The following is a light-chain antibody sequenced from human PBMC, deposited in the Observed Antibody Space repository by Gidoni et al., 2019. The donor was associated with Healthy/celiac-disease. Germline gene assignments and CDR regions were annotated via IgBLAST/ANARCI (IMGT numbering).Light chain of an antibody. V-gene: IGLV3-21*03. CDR3: QVWDSSSHHYV. CDR1: NIGGKS. J-gene: IGLJ1*01. CDR2: DDN. Sequence: SYVLTQPPSVSLAPGNTARLTCGGNNIGGKSVHWYQQKPGQAPVLVVYDDNDRPSGIPERFSGSNSGNTATLIISRVEAGDEADYYCQVWDSSSHHYVFATGTKVSVL.